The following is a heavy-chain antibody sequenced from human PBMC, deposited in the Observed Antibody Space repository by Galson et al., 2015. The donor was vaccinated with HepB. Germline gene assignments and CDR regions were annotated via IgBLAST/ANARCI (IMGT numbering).Heavy chain of an antibody. CDR2: INHSGST. CDR1: GGSFSGYY. V-gene: IGHV4-34*01. CDR3: ARGLMVRGFSFGYYYYYGMDV. J-gene: IGHJ6*02. Sequence: ETLSLTCAVYGGSFSGYYWSWIRQPPGKGLEWIGEINHSGSTNYNPSLKSRVTISVDTSKNQFSLKLSSVTAADTAVYYCARGLMVRGFSFGYYYYYGMDVWGQGTTVTVSS. D-gene: IGHD3-10*01.